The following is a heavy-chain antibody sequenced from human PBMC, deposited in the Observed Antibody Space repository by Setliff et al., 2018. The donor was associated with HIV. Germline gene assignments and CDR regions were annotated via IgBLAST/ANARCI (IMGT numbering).Heavy chain of an antibody. V-gene: IGHV5-51*01. J-gene: IGHJ4*03. CDR1: GYTFTTYW. CDR3: ARLGEYGSFDL. Sequence: PGESLKISCKVSGYTFTTYWIGWVRLMPGKGLEWMGSIYPGDSETTYRMSFQGHVSISADRSIKTAYLQWSSLKTSDTAIYYCARLGEYGSFDLWGRGTAVTVSS. CDR2: IYPGDSET. D-gene: IGHD3-10*01.